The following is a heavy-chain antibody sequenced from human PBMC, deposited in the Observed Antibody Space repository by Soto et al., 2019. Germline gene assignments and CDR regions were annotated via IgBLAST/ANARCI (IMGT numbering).Heavy chain of an antibody. CDR3: VKLRLELLYLDS. J-gene: IGHJ4*02. V-gene: IGHV3-23*01. CDR2: ISGSGDNT. Sequence: EVQLSESGGGLVQPGGSLRLSCAASGFTFSRYGMSWVRQAPGKGLEWVSAISGSGDNTYYADSVKGRFTNSRDSSNNTLFLQMNSLRADDTALYFCVKLRLELLYLDSWGLGALVIVSS. CDR1: GFTFSRYG. D-gene: IGHD1-7*01.